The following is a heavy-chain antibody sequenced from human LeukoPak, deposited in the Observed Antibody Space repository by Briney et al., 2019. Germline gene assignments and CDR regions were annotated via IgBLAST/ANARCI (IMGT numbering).Heavy chain of an antibody. J-gene: IGHJ4*02. V-gene: IGHV4-39*07. CDR1: GGSISSSTSGWGWY. CDR2: IYYSGST. Sequence: SETLSLTCTVSGGSISSSTSGWGWYWGWIRQPPGKGLEWIGSIYYSGSTYYNPSLKSRVTISVDTSKNQFSLKLSSVTAADTAVYYCARRRTGTTALDYWGQGTLVTVSS. D-gene: IGHD1-7*01. CDR3: ARRRTGTTALDY.